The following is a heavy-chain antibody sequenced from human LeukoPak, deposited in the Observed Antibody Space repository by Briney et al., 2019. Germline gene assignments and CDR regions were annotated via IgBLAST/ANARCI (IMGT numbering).Heavy chain of an antibody. CDR1: GGSISSYY. V-gene: IGHV4-59*01. Sequence: PSETLSLTCTVSGGSISSYYWSWIRQPPGKGLEWIGYIYYSGSTNYNPSLKSRVTISVDTSKNQFSLKLSSVTAADTAVYYCARDGGSSENWFDPWGQGTLVTVSS. J-gene: IGHJ5*02. CDR3: ARDGGSSENWFDP. D-gene: IGHD1-26*01. CDR2: IYYSGST.